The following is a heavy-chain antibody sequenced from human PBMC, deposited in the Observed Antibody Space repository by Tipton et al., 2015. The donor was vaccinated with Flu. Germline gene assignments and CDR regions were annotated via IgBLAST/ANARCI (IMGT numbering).Heavy chain of an antibody. CDR2: IFYTGDT. J-gene: IGHJ5*02. D-gene: IGHD6-13*01. V-gene: IGHV4-59*12. CDR3: ATLQAPPGPPS. CDR1: DGSFLNYV. Sequence: TLSLTCAVNDGSFLNYVWTWIRQSPGKGLEWIGYIFYTGDTSYNPSLKSRVTISTETSKNQFSLKLTSVTAADTAVYYCATLQAPPGPPSWGQGTLVTVSS.